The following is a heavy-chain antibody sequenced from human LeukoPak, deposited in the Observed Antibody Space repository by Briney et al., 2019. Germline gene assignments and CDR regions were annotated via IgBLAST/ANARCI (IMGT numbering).Heavy chain of an antibody. CDR1: GFTFSSYA. CDR2: ISYDGSNK. CDR3: ARERWHCRVNCYSVYYYALDV. V-gene: IGHV3-30*04. D-gene: IGHD2-15*01. J-gene: IGHJ6*02. Sequence: GGSLRLSCAASGFTFSSYAMHWVRQAPGKGLEWVAVISYDGSNKYYADSVKGRLTISRDNSKNTLYLQMNSLRAEDTAVYYCARERWHCRVNCYSVYYYALDVWGQGTTVTVSS.